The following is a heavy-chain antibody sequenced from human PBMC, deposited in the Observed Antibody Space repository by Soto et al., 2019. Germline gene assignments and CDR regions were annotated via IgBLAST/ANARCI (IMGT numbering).Heavy chain of an antibody. CDR1: GFTFSYHA. V-gene: IGHV3-30-3*01. D-gene: IGHD1-1*01. CDR2: ISYDGDNK. J-gene: IGHJ6*02. CDR3: ARGTTTSAFSAMDV. Sequence: QGQLVESGGGVVQPGRSLRLSCSASGFTFSYHALNWVRQAPGKGLEWVADISYDGDNKYIAESVKGRFTISRDNSKNTVSLQMNSLRTEDTAMYFCARGTTTSAFSAMDVWGQGTTVTVSS.